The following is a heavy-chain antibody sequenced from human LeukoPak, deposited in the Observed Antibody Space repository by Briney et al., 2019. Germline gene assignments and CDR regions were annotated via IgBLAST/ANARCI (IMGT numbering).Heavy chain of an antibody. J-gene: IGHJ5*02. CDR3: ARGGGGLYDFWSGFPDWFDP. CDR2: INHSGST. CDR1: GGSFSGYY. D-gene: IGHD3-3*01. V-gene: IGHV4-34*01. Sequence: SETLSLTCAVYGGSFSGYYWSWIRQPPGKGLEWIGEINHSGSTNYNPSLKSRVTISVDTSKNQFSLKLSSVTAADTAVYYCARGGGGLYDFWSGFPDWFDPWGQGTLVTVSS.